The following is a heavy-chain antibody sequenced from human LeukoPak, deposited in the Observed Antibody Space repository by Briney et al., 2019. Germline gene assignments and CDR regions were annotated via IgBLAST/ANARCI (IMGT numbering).Heavy chain of an antibody. J-gene: IGHJ3*02. CDR3: AREYCSSTSCVDAFDI. Sequence: GGSLRLSCAASGFTFSSYGMHWVRQAPGKGLEWVAFIRYDGSNKYYADSVKGRFTISRDNSKNTLYLQMNSLRAEDTAVYYCAREYCSSTSCVDAFDIWGQGTMVTVSS. CDR2: IRYDGSNK. CDR1: GFTFSSYG. V-gene: IGHV3-30*02. D-gene: IGHD2-2*01.